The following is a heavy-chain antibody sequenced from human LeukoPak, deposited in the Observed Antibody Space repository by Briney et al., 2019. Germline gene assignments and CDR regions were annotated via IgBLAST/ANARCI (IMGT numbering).Heavy chain of an antibody. Sequence: GGSLRLSCAASGFTFSSYAMSWVRQAPGKGLEWVSLISGDGGSTYYADSVKGRFTISRDNSKNSLYLQMNSLRTEDTALYYCAKTPVMGDGYNWFDPWGQGTLVTVSS. CDR1: GFTFSSYA. D-gene: IGHD5-24*01. CDR3: AKTPVMGDGYNWFDP. CDR2: ISGDGGST. V-gene: IGHV3-43*02. J-gene: IGHJ5*02.